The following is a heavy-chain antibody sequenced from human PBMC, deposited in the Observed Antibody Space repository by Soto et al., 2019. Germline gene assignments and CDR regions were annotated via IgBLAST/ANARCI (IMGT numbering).Heavy chain of an antibody. D-gene: IGHD3-10*01. CDR3: ARGELGYYYYGMDV. J-gene: IGHJ6*02. Sequence: GGSLRLSCAASGFTFSSYWMSWVRQAPGKGLEWVANIKQDGSEKYYVDSVKGRFTISRDNAKNSLYLQMNSLRAEDTAVYYCARGELGYYYYGMDVWGQGTTVTVSS. CDR1: GFTFSSYW. CDR2: IKQDGSEK. V-gene: IGHV3-7*03.